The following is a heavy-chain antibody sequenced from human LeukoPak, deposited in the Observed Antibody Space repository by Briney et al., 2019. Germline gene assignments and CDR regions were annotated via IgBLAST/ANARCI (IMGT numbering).Heavy chain of an antibody. CDR1: GGSITSGSYY. J-gene: IGHJ4*02. CDR3: ARDPLEYISSSFGY. CDR2: IYTSGST. V-gene: IGHV4-61*09. Sequence: PSETLSLTCTVTGGSITSGSYYWSWIRQPAGKGLEWIGHIYTSGSTNYNPSLKSRVTISLDASKNQFSLKLSSVTAADTAVYYCARDPLEYISSSFGYWGQGTLVTVSS. D-gene: IGHD6-6*01.